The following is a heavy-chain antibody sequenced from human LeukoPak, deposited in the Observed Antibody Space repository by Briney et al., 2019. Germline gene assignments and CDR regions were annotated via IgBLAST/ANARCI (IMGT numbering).Heavy chain of an antibody. D-gene: IGHD2-21*01. CDR2: IYSGGST. J-gene: IGHJ4*02. CDR3: TRGGGGSFPHY. Sequence: PGGSLRLSCAASGLTVSSNFLSWVRQPPGKGLEWVSDIYSGGSTYYADSVKGRFTISRDNSKNTLYLQMNSLRAEDTAVYYCTRGGGGSFPHYWGQGTPLTVSS. CDR1: GLTVSSNF. V-gene: IGHV3-53*01.